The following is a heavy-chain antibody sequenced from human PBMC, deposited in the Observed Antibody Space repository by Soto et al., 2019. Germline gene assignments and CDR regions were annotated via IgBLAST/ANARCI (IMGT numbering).Heavy chain of an antibody. D-gene: IGHD3-3*01. CDR1: GFTFTSSA. V-gene: IGHV1-58*02. CDR2: IVVGSGNT. J-gene: IGHJ4*02. CDR3: AAGIFGVVSPGY. Sequence: SVKVSCKASGFTFTSSAMQWVRQARGQRLEWIGWIVVGSGNTNYAQKFQERVTITRDMSTSTAYMELSSLRSEDTAVYYCAAGIFGVVSPGYWGQGPLVTVSS.